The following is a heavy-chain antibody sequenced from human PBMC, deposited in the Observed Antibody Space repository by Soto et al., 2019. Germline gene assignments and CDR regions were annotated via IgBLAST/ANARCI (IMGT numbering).Heavy chain of an antibody. CDR1: GFTFSSYG. D-gene: IGHD3-9*01. J-gene: IGHJ4*02. V-gene: IGHV3-30*18. Sequence: GGSLRLSCAASGFTFSSYGMHWVRQAPGKGLEWVAVISYDGSNKYYADSVKGRFTISRDNSKNTLYLQMNSLRAEDTAVYYCAKDHPPSFDWFGYFDYWGQGTLVTVSS. CDR2: ISYDGSNK. CDR3: AKDHPPSFDWFGYFDY.